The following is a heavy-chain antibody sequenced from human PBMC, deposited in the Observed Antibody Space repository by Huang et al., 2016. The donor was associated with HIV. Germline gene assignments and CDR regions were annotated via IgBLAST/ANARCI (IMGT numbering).Heavy chain of an antibody. J-gene: IGHJ4*02. D-gene: IGHD4-17*01. Sequence: QVHLEESGGGVVQPGRPLRLSCTASGFMFSTFGIDWVRQAPGKRLEWVAGIANDGRRKYYVDSVKGRFTSSRDNSKNIVYLQMNSLRPEDTAVYYCAKPSGDYEFFDFWGQGTVVTVSS. CDR3: AKPSGDYEFFDF. CDR1: GFMFSTFG. V-gene: IGHV3-30*18. CDR2: IANDGRRK.